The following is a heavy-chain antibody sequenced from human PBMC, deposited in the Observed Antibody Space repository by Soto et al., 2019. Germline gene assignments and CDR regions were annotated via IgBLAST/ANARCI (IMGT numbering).Heavy chain of an antibody. CDR3: ATIDSVGYHFDY. V-gene: IGHV4-59*03. CDR2: ISHTGNT. D-gene: IGHD3-9*01. Sequence: PSETLSLTCTVSGGSMRSYYWSWIRQSPGKGLEWIGFISHTGNTNYNPSVKSLVTMSVDTPRNQFSLRLSSVTPADTAIYYCATIDSVGYHFDYWGQGTLVTVSS. J-gene: IGHJ4*02. CDR1: GGSMRSYY.